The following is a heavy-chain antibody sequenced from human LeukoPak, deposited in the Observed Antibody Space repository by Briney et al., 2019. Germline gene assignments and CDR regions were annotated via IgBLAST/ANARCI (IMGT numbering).Heavy chain of an antibody. J-gene: IGHJ6*02. CDR1: GGSISSYY. Sequence: SETLSLTCTVSGGSISSYYWNWIRQPPGKALEWLGYAYYSGSTNYNPSLKTRLTISVDTSKAQFSLTLSSVTAADTAIYYCASRSGRNYYGMDVWAKGPRSSSP. CDR2: AYYSGST. D-gene: IGHD3-10*01. CDR3: ASRSGRNYYGMDV. V-gene: IGHV4-59*01.